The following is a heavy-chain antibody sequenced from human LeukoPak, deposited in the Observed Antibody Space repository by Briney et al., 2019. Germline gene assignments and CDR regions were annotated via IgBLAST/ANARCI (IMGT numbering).Heavy chain of an antibody. D-gene: IGHD3-22*01. CDR1: GFTFSSYW. CDR3: AKDSSITMIVVVDDAFDI. Sequence: PGGSLRLSCAASGFTFSSYWMSWVRQAPGKGLEWVSAISGSGGSTYYADSVKGRFTISRDNSKNTLYLQMNSLRAEDTAVYYCAKDSSITMIVVVDDAFDIWGQGTMVTVSS. V-gene: IGHV3-23*01. J-gene: IGHJ3*02. CDR2: ISGSGGST.